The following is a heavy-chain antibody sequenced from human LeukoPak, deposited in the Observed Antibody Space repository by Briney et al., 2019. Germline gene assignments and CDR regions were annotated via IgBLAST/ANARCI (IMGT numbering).Heavy chain of an antibody. V-gene: IGHV4-34*01. CDR3: ARGRSLLWFGKYNWFDP. CDR2: INHSGST. D-gene: IGHD3-10*01. CDR1: GGSFSGYY. J-gene: IGHJ5*02. Sequence: SETLSLTCAVYGGSFSGYYWSWIRQPPGKGLEWIGEINHSGSTNYNPSLKSRVTISVDTSKNQFSLKLSSVTAADMAVYYCARGRSLLWFGKYNWFDPWGQGTLVTVSS.